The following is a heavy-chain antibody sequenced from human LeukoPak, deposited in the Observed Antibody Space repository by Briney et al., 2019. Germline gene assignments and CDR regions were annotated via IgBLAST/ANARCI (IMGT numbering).Heavy chain of an antibody. J-gene: IGHJ4*02. CDR3: ARDILEMATIPAGHGSFDY. V-gene: IGHV1-46*01. D-gene: IGHD5-24*01. Sequence: ASVKVSCKASGYTFTSYYMHWVRQAPGQGLEWMGIINPSGGSTSYAQKFQGRVTMTRDKSTSTAYMELSSLRSEDTAVYYCARDILEMATIPAGHGSFDYWGQGTLVTVSS. CDR1: GYTFTSYY. CDR2: INPSGGST.